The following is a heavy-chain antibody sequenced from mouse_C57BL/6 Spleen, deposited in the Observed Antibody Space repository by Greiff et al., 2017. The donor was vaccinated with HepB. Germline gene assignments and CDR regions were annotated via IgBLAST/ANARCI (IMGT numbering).Heavy chain of an antibody. Sequence: VQLQHSVAELVRPGASVTLSCTASGFTITNTYMHWVKQRPEQGLEWIGRIDPANGNTEYAPKLQGKATITADTSSNTAYLQLSSLTSEDTAIYYSARGGWYFDVWGTGTTVTVSS. CDR3: ARGGWYFDV. J-gene: IGHJ1*03. CDR1: GFTITNTY. CDR2: IDPANGNT. V-gene: IGHV14-3*01.